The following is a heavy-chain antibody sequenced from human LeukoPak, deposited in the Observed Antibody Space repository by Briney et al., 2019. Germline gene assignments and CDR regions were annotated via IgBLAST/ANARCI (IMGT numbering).Heavy chain of an antibody. CDR3: ARARDGYNAYNWFNP. D-gene: IGHD5-24*01. CDR2: INHSGST. CDR1: GGSFSGYY. Sequence: SETLSLTCAVYGGSFSGYYWSWIRQPPGKGLEWIGEINHSGSTNYNPSLKSRVTISVDTSKNQFSLKLSSVTAADTAVYYCARARDGYNAYNWFNPWGQGTLVTVSS. V-gene: IGHV4-34*01. J-gene: IGHJ5*02.